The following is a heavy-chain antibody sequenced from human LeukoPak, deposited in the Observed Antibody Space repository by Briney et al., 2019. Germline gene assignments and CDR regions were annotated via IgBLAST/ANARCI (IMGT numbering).Heavy chain of an antibody. D-gene: IGHD3-10*01. CDR3: ARDMVRGVKAYLSWFDP. CDR2: MYVSGST. CDR1: GDSISSYY. Sequence: SETLSLTCTVSGDSISSYYWSWIRQPAGKGLEWIGRMYVSGSTNDNPSLKSRVTMSVDTSKNQFSLKMPSVTAADTAFYYCARDMVRGVKAYLSWFDPWGQGILVTVST. V-gene: IGHV4-4*07. J-gene: IGHJ5*02.